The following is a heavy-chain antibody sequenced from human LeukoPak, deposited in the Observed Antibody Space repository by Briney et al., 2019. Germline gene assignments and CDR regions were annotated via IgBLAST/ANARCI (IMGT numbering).Heavy chain of an antibody. D-gene: IGHD5-12*01. CDR3: ARTPTIVATISYYFDY. CDR2: INHSGST. Sequence: SETLSLTCTVSGGSISSGYYWGWIRQPPGKGLEWIGEINHSGSTNYNPSLKSRVTISVDTSKNQFSLKLSSVTAADTAVYYCARTPTIVATISYYFDYWGQGTLVTVSS. J-gene: IGHJ4*02. V-gene: IGHV4-34*01. CDR1: GGSISSGYY.